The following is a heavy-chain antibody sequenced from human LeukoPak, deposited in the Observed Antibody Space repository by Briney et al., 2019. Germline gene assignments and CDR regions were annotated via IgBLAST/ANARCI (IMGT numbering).Heavy chain of an antibody. D-gene: IGHD5-12*01. V-gene: IGHV3-23*01. CDR1: GLTASHNV. CDR2: ITTSGST. J-gene: IGHJ6*02. CDR3: AKAPVWIYYYGLDV. Sequence: GGSLRLSCAASGLTASHNVNNAMSWVRHAPGKGLEWVSGITTSGSTCYADSVKGRFTISRENSNNTLYLHMDSLRAEDTAVYYCAKAPVWIYYYGLDVWGQGTTVTVSS.